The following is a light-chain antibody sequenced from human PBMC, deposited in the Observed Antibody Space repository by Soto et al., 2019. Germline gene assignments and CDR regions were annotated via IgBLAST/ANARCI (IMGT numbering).Light chain of an antibody. V-gene: IGKV3-20*01. CDR2: GAA. J-gene: IGKJ3*01. Sequence: EIVLTQSPGTLSSSPGEKATLSCRASQRVNSTYLAWYQQRRGQAPRLLIYGAANRATGIPDRFSGRGSGTDFTLPISRLEPEDFTVYYCQQYGSLPTTFGPGTKVDIK. CDR1: QRVNSTY. CDR3: QQYGSLPTT.